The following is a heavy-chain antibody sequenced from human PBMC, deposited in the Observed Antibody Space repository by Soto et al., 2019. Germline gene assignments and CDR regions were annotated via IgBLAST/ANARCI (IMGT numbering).Heavy chain of an antibody. CDR3: ARARVAAPWYYFDS. D-gene: IGHD6-6*01. Sequence: QVQLQESGPGLVKPSGTLSLTCAVSSGSVSDSNWWSWVRQPPGRGLEWIGEIYHRGNTDYNPSLKSRVTISVNKSKNQSSLKLSSVTAADPAVYYGARARVAAPWYYFDSWGREPWSPSP. V-gene: IGHV4-4*02. CDR2: IYHRGNT. CDR1: SGSVSDSNW. J-gene: IGHJ4*02.